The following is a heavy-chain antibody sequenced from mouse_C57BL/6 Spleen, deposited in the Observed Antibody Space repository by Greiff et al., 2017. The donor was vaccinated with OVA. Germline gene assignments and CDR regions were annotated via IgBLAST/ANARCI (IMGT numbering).Heavy chain of an antibody. V-gene: IGHV5-16*01. D-gene: IGHD1-1*01. CDR3: ATSTEGYFDV. CDR1: GFTFSDYY. J-gene: IGHJ1*03. Sequence: EVQLVESEGGLVQPGSSMKLSCTASGFTFSDYYMAWVRQVPEKGLEWVANINYDGSSTYYLDSLKSRFIISRDNAKNILYLQMSSLKSEDTATYYCATSTEGYFDVWGTGTTVTVSS. CDR2: INYDGSST.